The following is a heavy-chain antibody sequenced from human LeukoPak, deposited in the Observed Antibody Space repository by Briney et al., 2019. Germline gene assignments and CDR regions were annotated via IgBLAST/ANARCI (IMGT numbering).Heavy chain of an antibody. V-gene: IGHV3-21*01. CDR3: ARVSGIAVAGTFDY. CDR2: MTSTTDYI. Sequence: GGSLRLSCAASGFTFSSYSMNWVRQAPGQGLEWVSSMTSTTDYIYYADSVKGRFTISRDNAKNSLYLQMNSLRAEDTAVYYRARVSGIAVAGTFDYWGQGTLVTVSS. CDR1: GFTFSSYS. J-gene: IGHJ4*02. D-gene: IGHD6-19*01.